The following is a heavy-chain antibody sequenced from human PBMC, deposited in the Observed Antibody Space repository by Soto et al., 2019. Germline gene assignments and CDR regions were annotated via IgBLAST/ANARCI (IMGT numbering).Heavy chain of an antibody. CDR2: ISGIGGST. D-gene: IGHD3-22*01. CDR3: ANFRSSGYFFAY. CDR1: GFTFSSYA. Sequence: GGSLRLSCAASGFTFSSYAMSWVRQAPGKGLEWVSAISGIGGSTYYADSVKGRFTISRDNSKNTLYLQMNSLRAEDTAVYYCANFRSSGYFFAYWGQGTLVTVSS. V-gene: IGHV3-23*01. J-gene: IGHJ4*02.